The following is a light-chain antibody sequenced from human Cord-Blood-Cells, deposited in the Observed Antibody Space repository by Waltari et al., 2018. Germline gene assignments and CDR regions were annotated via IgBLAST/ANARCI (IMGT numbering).Light chain of an antibody. J-gene: IGLJ2*01. CDR1: SPCVGGSNY. CDR2: DVS. Sequence: SSRTQPASVSGSPGQSITISCTGTSPCVGGSNYVSWYQQHPGKAPKLMIYDVSNRPSGVSNRFSGSKSGNTASLTISGLQAEDEADYYCSSYTSSSTVVFGGGTKLTVL. V-gene: IGLV2-14*01. CDR3: SSYTSSSTVV.